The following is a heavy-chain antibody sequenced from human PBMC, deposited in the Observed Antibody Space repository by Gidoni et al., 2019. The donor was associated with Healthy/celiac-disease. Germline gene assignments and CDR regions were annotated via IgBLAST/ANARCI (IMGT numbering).Heavy chain of an antibody. CDR2: INPNSGGT. CDR3: ARDNNRYSSSWYIPLLG. V-gene: IGHV1-2*02. J-gene: IGHJ4*02. D-gene: IGHD6-13*01. CDR1: GYTFTGYY. Sequence: QVQLVQSGAEVKKPGASVKVSCKASGYTFTGYYMHWVRQAPGQGLEWMGWINPNSGGTNYAQKFQGRVTMTRDTSISTAYMELSRLRSDDTAVYYCARDNNRYSSSWYIPLLGWGQGTLVTVSS.